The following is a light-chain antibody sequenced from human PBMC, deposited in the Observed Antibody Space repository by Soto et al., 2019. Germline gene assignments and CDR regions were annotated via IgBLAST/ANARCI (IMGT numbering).Light chain of an antibody. CDR3: SSYGGSNNLV. CDR2: DVS. J-gene: IGLJ2*01. Sequence: QSVLTQPTSASGSPGQSVTISCTGTSSDVGGYNYVSWYQQHPGKAPKLMIYDVSERPSGVPDRFSGSKSGNAASLTVSGLQVEDEADYYCSSYGGSNNLVFGGGTKLTVL. CDR1: SSDVGGYNY. V-gene: IGLV2-8*01.